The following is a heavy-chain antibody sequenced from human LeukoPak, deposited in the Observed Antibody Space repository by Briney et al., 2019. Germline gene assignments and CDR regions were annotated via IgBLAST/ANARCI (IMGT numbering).Heavy chain of an antibody. V-gene: IGHV1-2*02. D-gene: IGHD3-10*01. CDR2: INPNSDNT. J-gene: IGHJ5*02. CDR3: ARDRSSVGEGIFDP. CDR1: GYTFTGYY. Sequence: ASVKVSCKASGYTFTGYYIHWVRQAPGQGLEWMGWINPNSDNTNYAQKFQGRVTMTRDTSISTAYMELSRLRSDDTAVYYCARDRSSVGEGIFDPWGQGTLVTVSS.